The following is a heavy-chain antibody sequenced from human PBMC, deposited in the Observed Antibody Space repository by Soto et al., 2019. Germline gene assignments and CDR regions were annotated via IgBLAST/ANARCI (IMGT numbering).Heavy chain of an antibody. V-gene: IGHV3-11*06. J-gene: IGHJ4*02. CDR2: ISSSSSYT. CDR3: ARGKLAENFDY. CDR1: GFTFSDCY. Sequence: LRLSCAASGFTFSDCYMSWVRQAPGKGLEWVSYISSSSSYTNYADSVKGRFTISRDNAKNSLYLQMNSLRAEDTAVYYCARGKLAENFDYWGQGTLVTVSS. D-gene: IGHD1-1*01.